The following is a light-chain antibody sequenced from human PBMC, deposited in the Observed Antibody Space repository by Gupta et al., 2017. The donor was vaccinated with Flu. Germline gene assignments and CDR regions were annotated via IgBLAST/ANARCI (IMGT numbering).Light chain of an antibody. CDR2: DDS. Sequence: SSVLTQPPSMSVAPGQTARITSGGNNIGSKSGHWYQQKPGQAPVLVVYDDSDRRSGSPERFSGSNSGNTATLTISRVEAGDEADYYCQVWDSSSDHHYVFGTGTKVTVL. V-gene: IGLV3-21*02. J-gene: IGLJ1*01. CDR3: QVWDSSSDHHYV. CDR1: NIGSKS.